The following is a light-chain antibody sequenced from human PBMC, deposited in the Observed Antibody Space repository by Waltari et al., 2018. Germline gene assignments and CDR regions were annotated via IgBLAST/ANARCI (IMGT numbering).Light chain of an antibody. CDR2: DDG. CDR3: QVWDSGSDHYV. Sequence: SYVLPQPPSVSVAPGQTARITCAGPHIGSKNVHWYQHKPGQAPVLVVYDDGDRPSGIPERFSGSNSGNTATLTISRVEAGDEADYYCQVWDSGSDHYVFGTVTTVTVL. CDR1: HIGSKN. V-gene: IGLV3-21*02. J-gene: IGLJ1*01.